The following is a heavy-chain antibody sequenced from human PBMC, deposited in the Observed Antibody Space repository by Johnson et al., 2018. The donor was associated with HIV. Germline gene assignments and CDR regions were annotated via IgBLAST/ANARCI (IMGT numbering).Heavy chain of an antibody. V-gene: IGHV3-30-3*01. Sequence: QVQLVESGGGVVQPGRSLGLSCAASGFIFSSYSMHWVRQAPGKGLEWVAVISYDGSNKHYADSVKGRFTLSRDNSKNTLYLQMNSLRAEDTAVYYCARDRGSSSGASYIFDIWGQGTMVTVSS. D-gene: IGHD6-6*01. CDR2: ISYDGSNK. CDR1: GFIFSSYS. CDR3: ARDRGSSSGASYIFDI. J-gene: IGHJ3*02.